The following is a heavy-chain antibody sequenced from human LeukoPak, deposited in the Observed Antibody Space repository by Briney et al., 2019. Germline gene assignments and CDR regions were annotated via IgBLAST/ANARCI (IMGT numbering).Heavy chain of an antibody. V-gene: IGHV1-69*06. J-gene: IGHJ4*02. CDR3: AREDTAMGYSGIDY. D-gene: IGHD5-18*01. CDR1: GCTFSSYA. CDR2: IIPIFGTA. Sequence: EASVKVSCKASGCTFSSYAISWVRQAPGQGLEWMGGIIPIFGTANYAQKFQGRVTITADKSTSTAYMELSSLRSEDTAVYYCAREDTAMGYSGIDYWGQGTLVTVSS.